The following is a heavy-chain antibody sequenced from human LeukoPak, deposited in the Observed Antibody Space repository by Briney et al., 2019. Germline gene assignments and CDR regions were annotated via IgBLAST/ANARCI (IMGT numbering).Heavy chain of an antibody. Sequence: PGGSLRLSCAASGFTFTTYVMHWVRQAPGKGLDWVALIWDDGNNKYYADSVKGRFTISRDNSKNTLYLQMNSLRAEDTAVYYCARDGSGSLAGYYYYGMDVWGQGTTVTVSS. V-gene: IGHV3-33*01. J-gene: IGHJ6*02. CDR2: IWDDGNNK. D-gene: IGHD3-10*01. CDR1: GFTFTTYV. CDR3: ARDGSGSLAGYYYYGMDV.